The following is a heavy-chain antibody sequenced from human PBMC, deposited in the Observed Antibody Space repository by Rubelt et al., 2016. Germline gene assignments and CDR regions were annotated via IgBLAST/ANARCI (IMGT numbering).Heavy chain of an antibody. Sequence: EVQLVESGGGLIQPGGSLRLSCAVSGFTVSVNYMSWVRQAPGKGLEWVSVIYSGGNTDYADSVKGRFTISRDNYKNTLYLQMNSLRAEDTAVYYCARDSSGWYYFDWWGQGALVTISS. CDR2: IYSGGNT. J-gene: IGHJ4*02. CDR1: GFTVSVNY. D-gene: IGHD6-19*01. CDR3: ARDSSGWYYFDW. V-gene: IGHV3-53*01.